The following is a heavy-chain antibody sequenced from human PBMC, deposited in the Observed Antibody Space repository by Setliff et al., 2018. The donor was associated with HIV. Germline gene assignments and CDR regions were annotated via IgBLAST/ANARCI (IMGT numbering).Heavy chain of an antibody. V-gene: IGHV1-18*01. CDR1: GYTFTTYG. CDR3: ARERVGLIRGGLDY. D-gene: IGHD3-10*01. J-gene: IGHJ4*02. Sequence: ASVKVSCKASGYTFTTYGISWVRQAPGQGLEWMGRVSTYNGNTNYAQKLQGRVTMTSDTSTSTAYMELRSLRFDDTAVYYCARERVGLIRGGLDYWGLGTLVTVSS. CDR2: VSTYNGNT.